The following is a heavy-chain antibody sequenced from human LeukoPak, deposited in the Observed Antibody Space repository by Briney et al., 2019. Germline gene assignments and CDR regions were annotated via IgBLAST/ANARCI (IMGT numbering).Heavy chain of an antibody. D-gene: IGHD6-13*01. CDR3: ARDTSSPT. J-gene: IGHJ3*01. CDR2: IWYDGSNK. CDR1: GFTFSSYG. V-gene: IGHV3-33*01. Sequence: SGGSLRLSCAASGFTFSSYGMHWVRQAPGKGLEWVASIWYDGSNKYYADSVKGRFTISRDNSKNTLYLQMNSLRAEDTAGYYCARDTSSPTWGQGAMVTVSS.